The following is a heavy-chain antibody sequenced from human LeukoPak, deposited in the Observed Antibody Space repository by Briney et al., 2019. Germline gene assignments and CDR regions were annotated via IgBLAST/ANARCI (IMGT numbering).Heavy chain of an antibody. CDR2: IYSGGNT. D-gene: IGHD2-15*01. V-gene: IGHV3-53*01. J-gene: IGHJ4*02. CDR3: ASHPYSAPFSFDY. CDR1: GFTVSSNY. Sequence: GGSLRLSCAASGFTVSSNYMSWVRQAPGKGLEWVSVIYSGGNTYYADSVKGRFTISRDNSKNTLYLQMNSLRAEDTAVYYCASHPYSAPFSFDYWGQGTLVTVSS.